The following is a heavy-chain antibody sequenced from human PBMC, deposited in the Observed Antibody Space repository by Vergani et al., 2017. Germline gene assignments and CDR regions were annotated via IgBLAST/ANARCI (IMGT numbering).Heavy chain of an antibody. CDR1: GFTFNGYA. D-gene: IGHD6-13*01. CDR2: IEWKSGSV. Sequence: EVRLVESGGDLVQPGRSLRLSCEASGFTFNGYAMHWVRQVPGKGLEWISGIEWKSGSVGYADSVKGRFTITRDNAKKSLYLQMNSLRGDDTALYYCAKDLAAGLYYYYMDVWGKGTPVTVSS. V-gene: IGHV3-9*01. CDR3: AKDLAAGLYYYYMDV. J-gene: IGHJ6*03.